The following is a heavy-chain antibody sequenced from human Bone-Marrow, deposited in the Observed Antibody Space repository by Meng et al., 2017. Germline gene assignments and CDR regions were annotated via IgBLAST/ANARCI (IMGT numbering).Heavy chain of an antibody. CDR3: ARAYYGSGSYYQN. Sequence: QVQLKQWGAGLLKPSETLSLTCAFYGGYFSGYYWSWIRQPPGKGLEWIGEINHSGSTNYNPSLKSRVTISVDTSKNQFSLKLSSVTAADTAVYYCARAYYGSGSYYQNWGQGTLVTVSS. D-gene: IGHD3-10*01. CDR1: GGYFSGYY. V-gene: IGHV4-34*01. CDR2: INHSGST. J-gene: IGHJ4*02.